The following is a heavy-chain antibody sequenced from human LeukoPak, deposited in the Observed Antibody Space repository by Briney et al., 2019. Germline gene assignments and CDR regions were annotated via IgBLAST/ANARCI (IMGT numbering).Heavy chain of an antibody. CDR3: AREYCSGGSCYVIFDY. Sequence: KAGGSLRLACAASGFTFSSYAMSWVRQAPGKGLEWIGEINHSGSTNYNPSLKSRVSISVDTSKNQFSLKLNSVTAADTAVYYCAREYCSGGSCYVIFDYWGQGTLVTVSS. D-gene: IGHD2-15*01. CDR2: INHSGST. J-gene: IGHJ4*02. V-gene: IGHV4-34*01. CDR1: GFTFSSYA.